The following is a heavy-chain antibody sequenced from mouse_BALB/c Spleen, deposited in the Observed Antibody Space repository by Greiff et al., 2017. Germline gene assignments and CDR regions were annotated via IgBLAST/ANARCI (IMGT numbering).Heavy chain of an antibody. Sequence: EVKLMESGPSLVQPSQSLSLTCSVSGFSITSGYWNWIRKFPGKKLEYMGYISYSGSTYYNPSLTTRISITRDTSTNQYYMQLNSVTTEDTATYYSARYSGEYDGLYAMDYWGQGTSVTVSS. V-gene: IGHV3-8*02. CDR2: ISYSGST. D-gene: IGHD2-4*01. CDR1: GFSITSGY. CDR3: ARYSGEYDGLYAMDY. J-gene: IGHJ4*01.